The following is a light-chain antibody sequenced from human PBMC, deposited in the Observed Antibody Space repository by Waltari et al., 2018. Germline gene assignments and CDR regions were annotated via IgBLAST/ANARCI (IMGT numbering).Light chain of an antibody. CDR3: SSQSSNDVVL. J-gene: IGLJ2*01. Sequence: QAALTQPASVSGSPGQSVTLFCAGTSNDVGGYNSVSWYQEHPGQAPRVFIYDVSDRPSGVSERFSGSTYGNTASLTISGLQAEDEADYYCSSQSSNDVVLFGGGTKLTVL. CDR1: SNDVGGYNS. V-gene: IGLV2-14*01. CDR2: DVS.